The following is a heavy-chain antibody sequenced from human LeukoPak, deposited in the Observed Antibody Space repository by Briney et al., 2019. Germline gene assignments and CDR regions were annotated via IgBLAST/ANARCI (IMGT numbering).Heavy chain of an antibody. CDR2: IRYDGSNK. Sequence: GGSLRLSCAASGFTFSSYGMHWVRQAPGKGLEWVAFIRYDGSNKYYADSVKGRFTISRDNSKNTLYLQMNSLRAEDTAVYYCAKDLGDYYDSSGYIADYWGRGTLVTVSS. J-gene: IGHJ4*02. CDR1: GFTFSSYG. V-gene: IGHV3-30*02. CDR3: AKDLGDYYDSSGYIADY. D-gene: IGHD3-22*01.